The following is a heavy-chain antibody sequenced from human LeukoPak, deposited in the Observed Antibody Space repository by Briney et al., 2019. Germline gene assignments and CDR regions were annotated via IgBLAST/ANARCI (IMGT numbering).Heavy chain of an antibody. D-gene: IGHD6-19*01. CDR3: ARGLSRVAGDMNYYYGMDV. CDR2: ISAYNGNT. Sequence: ASVTVSCKASGYTFTIYGISWVRQAPGQGLEWMGWISAYNGNTNYAQKLQGRVTMTTDTSTSTAYMELRSLRSDDTAVYYCARGLSRVAGDMNYYYGMDVWGQGTTVTVSS. CDR1: GYTFTIYG. V-gene: IGHV1-18*01. J-gene: IGHJ6*02.